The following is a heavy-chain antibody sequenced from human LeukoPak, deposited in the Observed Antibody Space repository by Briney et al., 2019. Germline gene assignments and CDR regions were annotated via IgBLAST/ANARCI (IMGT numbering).Heavy chain of an antibody. J-gene: IGHJ4*02. D-gene: IGHD2-21*02. CDR3: AREDCGGDCCPFDH. V-gene: IGHV3-21*01. CDR2: ITSGSSYI. CDR1: GFTFSSYS. Sequence: GGSLRLSCAASGFTFSSYSMNWVRQAPGKGLEWVSSITSGSSYIYYADSVKGRFTISRDNAKSSLFLQMNSLRAEDTAVYYCAREDCGGDCCPFDHWGQGTLVTVSS.